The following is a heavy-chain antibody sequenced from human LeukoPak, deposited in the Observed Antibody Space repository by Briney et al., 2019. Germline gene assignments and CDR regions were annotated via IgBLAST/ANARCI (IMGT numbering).Heavy chain of an antibody. CDR2: ISSSSSYI. J-gene: IGHJ6*03. D-gene: IGHD3-10*01. V-gene: IGHV3-21*01. CDR3: ARDMVRGVTDYYYYMDV. Sequence: KPGGSLRLSCAASGFTYSSCSMNWVRQAPGKGLEWVSSISSSSSYIYYADSVKGRFTISRDNAKNSLYLQMNSLRAEDTAVYYCARDMVRGVTDYYYYMDVWGKGTTVTVSS. CDR1: GFTYSSCS.